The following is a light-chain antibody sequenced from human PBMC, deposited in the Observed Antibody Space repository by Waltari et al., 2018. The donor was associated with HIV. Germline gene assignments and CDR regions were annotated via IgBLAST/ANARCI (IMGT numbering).Light chain of an antibody. CDR2: TNN. CDR3: VVWDDSLNGPV. J-gene: IGLJ2*01. CDR1: SSNTDVNS. V-gene: IGLV1-44*01. Sequence: QSVLTQPPSASGTPGQRVTISCSGSSSNTDVNSVNWYQQLPGTAPKLLIYTNNQRPSRVPDRFSGSKSGTSASLAISGLQSEDEADYYCVVWDDSLNGPVFGGGTKLTVL.